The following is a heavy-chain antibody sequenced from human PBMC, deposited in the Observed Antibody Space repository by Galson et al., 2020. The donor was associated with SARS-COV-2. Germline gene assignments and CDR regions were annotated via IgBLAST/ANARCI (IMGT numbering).Heavy chain of an antibody. V-gene: IGHV4-4*02. CDR2: IYHSGST. D-gene: IGHD3-10*01. Sequence: SETLSLTCAVSGGSISSSNWWSWVRQPPGKGLEWIGEIYHSGSTNYNPSLKSRVTISVDKSKNQFSLKLSSVTAADTAVYYCARERRAYGSQGFDYWGQGTLVTVSS. J-gene: IGHJ4*02. CDR3: ARERRAYGSQGFDY. CDR1: GGSISSSNW.